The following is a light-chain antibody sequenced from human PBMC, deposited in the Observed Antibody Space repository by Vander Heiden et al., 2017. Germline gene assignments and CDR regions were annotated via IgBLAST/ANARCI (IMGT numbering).Light chain of an antibody. Sequence: EIVLTQSPGTLTLSPGVRAPLSCRASQNVRSNYLAWYQQKPGQAPRLLIYDASSRATGIPDRFSGSGSETDFTLTISRLEPEDFAVYYCQQYGTSPRTFGQGTKVEIK. V-gene: IGKV3-20*01. CDR1: QNVRSNY. J-gene: IGKJ1*01. CDR2: DAS. CDR3: QQYGTSPRT.